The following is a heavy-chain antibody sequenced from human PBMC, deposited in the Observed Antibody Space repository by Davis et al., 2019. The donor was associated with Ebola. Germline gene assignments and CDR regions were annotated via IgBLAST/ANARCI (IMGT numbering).Heavy chain of an antibody. Sequence: GESLKISCAASGFTFSSYGMHWVRQAPGKGLEWVAVISYDGSNKYYADSVKGRFTISRDNSKNTLYLQMNSLRAEDTAVYYCAKDSGVATGGGMDVWGQGTTVTVSS. V-gene: IGHV3-30*18. CDR2: ISYDGSNK. J-gene: IGHJ6*02. D-gene: IGHD5-12*01. CDR3: AKDSGVATGGGMDV. CDR1: GFTFSSYG.